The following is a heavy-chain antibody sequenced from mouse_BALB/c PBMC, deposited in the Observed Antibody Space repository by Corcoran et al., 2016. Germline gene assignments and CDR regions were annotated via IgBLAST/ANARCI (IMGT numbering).Heavy chain of an antibody. V-gene: IGHV1-26*01. Sequence: EVQLQQSGPELVKPGASVKISCKAAGYSFTDYYMHWVKQSHGKSLEWIGRINPYNGVTSYNQNFKDKANLTVDKSSSTTYMELHSLTSEDSAVYYCARSFWFAYWGQGSLVTVSA. CDR1: GYSFTDYY. J-gene: IGHJ3*01. CDR2: INPYNGVT. CDR3: ARSFWFAY.